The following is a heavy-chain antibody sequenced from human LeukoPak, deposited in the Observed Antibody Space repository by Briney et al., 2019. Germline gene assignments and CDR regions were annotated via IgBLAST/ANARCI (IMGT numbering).Heavy chain of an antibody. CDR3: ASLPRGDRVFDY. D-gene: IGHD3-16*01. CDR2: IYTGGST. J-gene: IGHJ4*02. Sequence: SETLSLTCSVSGDSINNYYWSWIRQPAGKGLEWIGRIYTGGSTNYNPSLKSRVTMSEDTSQNHFSLKLSSVTAADTAVYYCASLPRGDRVFDYWGQGTLVTVSS. V-gene: IGHV4-4*07. CDR1: GDSINNYY.